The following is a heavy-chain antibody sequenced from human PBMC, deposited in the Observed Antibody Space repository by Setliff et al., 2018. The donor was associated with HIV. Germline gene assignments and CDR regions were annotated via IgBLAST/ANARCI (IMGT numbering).Heavy chain of an antibody. Sequence: ASVKVSCKSSGYTFSNFGVSWVRQAPGQGLEWMGYINGDSGKTNFSPRLQGRLTMTTDTSTDTVYLELRSLASDDTAIYYCAREAPRYASGAFDMWGRGTMFTVSS. CDR3: AREAPRYASGAFDM. CDR2: INGDSGKT. V-gene: IGHV1-18*01. CDR1: GYTFSNFG. J-gene: IGHJ3*02. D-gene: IGHD3-10*01.